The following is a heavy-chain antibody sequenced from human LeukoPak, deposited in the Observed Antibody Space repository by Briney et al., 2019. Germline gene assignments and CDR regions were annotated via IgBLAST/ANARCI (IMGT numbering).Heavy chain of an antibody. D-gene: IGHD2-21*02. Sequence: ASVKVSCKTSGGTFSSYAFSWMRQAPGQGREWVGRIIPIYNPVDYTQRFQGRVTITADESTNTVYLELSSLRYDDTAVYYCAREPLGCGGDCHFDYWGQGTLVTVSS. CDR1: GGTFSSYA. CDR3: AREPLGCGGDCHFDY. CDR2: IIPIYNPV. J-gene: IGHJ4*02. V-gene: IGHV1-69*15.